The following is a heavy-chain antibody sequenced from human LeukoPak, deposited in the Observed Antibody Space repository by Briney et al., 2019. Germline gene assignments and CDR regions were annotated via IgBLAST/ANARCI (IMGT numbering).Heavy chain of an antibody. CDR3: AKVGATRGDDAFDI. CDR2: ISSSSSYI. V-gene: IGHV3-21*01. CDR1: GFTFSSYS. Sequence: PGGSLRLSCAASGFTFSSYSMNWVRQAPGKGLEWVSSISSSSSYIYYADSVKGRFTISRDNAKNSLYLQMNSLRAEDTAVYYCAKVGATRGDDAFDIWGQGTMVTVSS. D-gene: IGHD1-26*01. J-gene: IGHJ3*02.